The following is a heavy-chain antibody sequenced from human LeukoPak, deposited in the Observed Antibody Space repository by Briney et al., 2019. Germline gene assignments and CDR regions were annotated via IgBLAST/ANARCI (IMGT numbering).Heavy chain of an antibody. CDR3: ASLAKPTDH. CDR1: GFTFTTYW. V-gene: IGHV3-74*01. CDR2: INSDGSVT. Sequence: PGGSLRLSCAASGFTFTTYWMHWVRQGPGKGLEWVSRINSDGSVTDYADSVKGRFTISRDNAKNTVYLQMTSLRVEDTAVYYCASLAKPTDHWGQGTLVTVSS. J-gene: IGHJ4*02. D-gene: IGHD1-14*01.